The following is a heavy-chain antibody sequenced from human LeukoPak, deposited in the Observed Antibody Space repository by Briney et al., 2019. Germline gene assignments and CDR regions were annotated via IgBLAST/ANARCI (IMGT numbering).Heavy chain of an antibody. CDR1: GFTFSSYG. CDR2: IWYDGSNK. D-gene: IGHD2-15*01. V-gene: IGHV3-33*01. J-gene: IGHJ4*02. CDR3: ARETVGSSPFDY. Sequence: GRSLRLSCAASGFTFSSYGMHWVRQAPGKGLEWVAVIWYDGSNKYYADSVKGRFTISRDNSKNTLYLQVNSLRAEDTAVYYCARETVGSSPFDYWGQGTLVTVSS.